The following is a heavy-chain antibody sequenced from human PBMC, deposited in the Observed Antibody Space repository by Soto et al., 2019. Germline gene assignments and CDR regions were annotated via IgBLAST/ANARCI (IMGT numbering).Heavy chain of an antibody. D-gene: IGHD2-2*01. CDR3: ARDNRGYCSSTSCYAFDP. Sequence: SETLSLTCTVSGRTISSYYWSWIRQPPREGLGWIGYIYYSGSTNYNPSLKSRVTISVDTSKNQFSLKLSSVTAADTAVYYFARDNRGYCSSTSCYAFDPWGQGTLVTVSS. CDR1: GRTISSYY. V-gene: IGHV4-59*01. CDR2: IYYSGST. J-gene: IGHJ5*02.